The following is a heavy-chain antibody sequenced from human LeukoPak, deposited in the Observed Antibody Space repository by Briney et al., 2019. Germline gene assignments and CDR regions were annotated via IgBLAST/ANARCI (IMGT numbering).Heavy chain of an antibody. CDR3: ARCSGTYLFDY. Sequence: GGSLRLSCAASGFTVSSNYLSWVRQAPGKGLDWFSILFSLISTNYADSVKGRFTTSTDNSKNTMYLQMNSLRAEDTAVYYCARCSGTYLFDYWGQGALVTVSS. CDR1: GFTVSSNY. CDR2: LFSLIST. J-gene: IGHJ4*02. D-gene: IGHD1-26*01. V-gene: IGHV3-66*01.